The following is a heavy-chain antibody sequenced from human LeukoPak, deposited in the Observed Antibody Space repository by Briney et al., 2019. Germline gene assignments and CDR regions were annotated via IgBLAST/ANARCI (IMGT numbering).Heavy chain of an antibody. V-gene: IGHV4-59*12. CDR1: GGSISSYY. D-gene: IGHD3-10*01. Sequence: SETLSLTCTVSGGSISSYYWSWIRQPPGKGLEWIGYMFYSGSTNYNPSLKSRVTISVDTSKNQFSLKLSSVTAADTAVYYCARGSGSGSDYQTYYFDYWGQGTLVTVSS. J-gene: IGHJ4*02. CDR2: MFYSGST. CDR3: ARGSGSGSDYQTYYFDY.